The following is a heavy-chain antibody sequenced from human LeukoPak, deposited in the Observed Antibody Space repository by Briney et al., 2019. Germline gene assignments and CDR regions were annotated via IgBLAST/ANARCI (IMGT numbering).Heavy chain of an antibody. CDR3: ARGGFVFDI. CDR2: ITTTDTTK. J-gene: IGHJ3*02. D-gene: IGHD3-10*01. Sequence: GSLRLSCAASGFTFSSYEMNWVRQGPGKGLEWISYITTTDTTKYYTDSVKGRFTISRDNAKNSLYLQMHSLRAEDTAVYYRARGGFVFDIWGQGTVVTVSS. V-gene: IGHV3-48*03. CDR1: GFTFSSYE.